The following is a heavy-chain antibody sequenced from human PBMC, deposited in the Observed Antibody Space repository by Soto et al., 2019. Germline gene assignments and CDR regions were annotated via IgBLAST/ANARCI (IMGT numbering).Heavy chain of an antibody. CDR2: SLYRGST. CDR3: ATADGFGVVPPLFEY. Sequence: QLQLQESGPGLVKPSETLSLTCTVSGGSISSRSHYWGWIRQSPGKHLEWIGSSLYRGSTHYNPSLKTRVNISVDTSKNQVSLKLYSVTAADTAVYYCATADGFGVVPPLFEYWGQGILVTVPS. D-gene: IGHD3-3*01. V-gene: IGHV4-39*01. CDR1: GGSISSRSHY. J-gene: IGHJ4*02.